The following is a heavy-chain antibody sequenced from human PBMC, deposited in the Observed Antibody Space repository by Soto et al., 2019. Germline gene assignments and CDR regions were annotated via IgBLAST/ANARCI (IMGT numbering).Heavy chain of an antibody. J-gene: IGHJ5*02. CDR2: IYYSGST. D-gene: IGHD3-22*01. CDR1: GGSISSGGYY. CDR3: ARAADYDSSGYSVPWFDP. V-gene: IGHV4-31*03. Sequence: PSETLSFTCTVSGGSISSGGYYWSWIRQHPGKGLEWIGYIYYSGSTYYNPSLKSRVTISVDTSKNQFSLKLSSVTAADTAVYYCARAADYDSSGYSVPWFDPWGQGTLVTVSS.